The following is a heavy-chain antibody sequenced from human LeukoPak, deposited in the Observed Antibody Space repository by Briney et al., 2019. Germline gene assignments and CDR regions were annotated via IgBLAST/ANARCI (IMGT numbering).Heavy chain of an antibody. D-gene: IGHD3-10*01. CDR3: ARGWFGEKHAFDI. Sequence: PSETLSLTCTVSGGSISSYYWSWLRQPPGKGLEWIGYIYYSGSTNYNPSLKSRVTISVDTSKNQFSLKLSSVTAADTAVYYCARGWFGEKHAFDIWGQGTMVTVSS. CDR1: GGSISSYY. CDR2: IYYSGST. V-gene: IGHV4-59*01. J-gene: IGHJ3*02.